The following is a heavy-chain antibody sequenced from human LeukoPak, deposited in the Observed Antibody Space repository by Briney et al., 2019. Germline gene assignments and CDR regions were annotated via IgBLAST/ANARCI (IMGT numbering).Heavy chain of an antibody. CDR3: ARDSITMVRGLFDY. J-gene: IGHJ4*02. V-gene: IGHV4-34*01. CDR1: GGSFSGYY. Sequence: SETLSLTCAVYGGSFSGYYWSWIRQPPGKGLEWIGEINHSGSTNYNPSLKSRVTISVDTSKNQFSLKLSSVTAADTAVYYCARDSITMVRGLFDYWGQGTLVTVSS. D-gene: IGHD3-10*01. CDR2: INHSGST.